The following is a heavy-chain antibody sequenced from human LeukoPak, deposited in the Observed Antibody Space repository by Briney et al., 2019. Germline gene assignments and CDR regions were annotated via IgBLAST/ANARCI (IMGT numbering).Heavy chain of an antibody. Sequence: GRSLRLSCAASGFTFSSYAMHWVRQAPGKGLEWVAVISYDGSNKYYADSVKGRFTISRDNSKNTLYLQMNSLRAEDTAVYYCARGRPYYDFWSGYYNYYYYYYMDVWGKGTTVTVSS. CDR3: ARGRPYYDFWSGYYNYYYYYYMDV. D-gene: IGHD3-3*01. J-gene: IGHJ6*03. CDR1: GFTFSSYA. V-gene: IGHV3-30*04. CDR2: ISYDGSNK.